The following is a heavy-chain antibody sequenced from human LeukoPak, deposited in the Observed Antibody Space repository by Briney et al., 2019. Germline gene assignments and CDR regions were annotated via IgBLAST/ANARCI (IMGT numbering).Heavy chain of an antibody. CDR2: ISTNYRYI. V-gene: IGHV3-21*01. CDR3: ARDGGYYYDSSGYDIHTLDY. CDR1: GFTFTSYS. D-gene: IGHD3-22*01. Sequence: SLTLSCAASGFTFTSYSMNWDCQAQAQWMEWDSSISTNYRYIYYADSVKGRFTITRDNAKNSLYLQMNSLRAEDTAVYYCARDGGYYYDSSGYDIHTLDYWGQGTLVTVSS. J-gene: IGHJ4*02.